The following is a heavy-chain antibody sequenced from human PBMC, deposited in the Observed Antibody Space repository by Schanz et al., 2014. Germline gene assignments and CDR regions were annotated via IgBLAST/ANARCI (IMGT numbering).Heavy chain of an antibody. Sequence: EGQLLESGGGLIQPGGSLRLSCAASGFTFSSYGMHWVRQAPGKGLEWVSSISSSGSYIYYADSVKGRFSISRDNAKNSLFLQMNRLRAEDTALYYCAIIGVMVAVAGTRADYWGQGTLVTVSS. CDR2: ISSSGSYI. CDR1: GFTFSSYG. J-gene: IGHJ4*02. D-gene: IGHD6-19*01. V-gene: IGHV3-21*01. CDR3: AIIGVMVAVAGTRADY.